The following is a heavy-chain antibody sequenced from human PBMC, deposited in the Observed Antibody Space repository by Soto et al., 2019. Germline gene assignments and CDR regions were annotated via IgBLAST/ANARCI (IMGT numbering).Heavy chain of an antibody. CDR2: IRSKAYGGTT. CDR3: TRVWDSGYDPYYYYYYMDV. Sequence: GGSLRLSCTASGFTFGDYAMSWFRQAPGKGLEWVGFIRSKAYGGTTEYAASVKGRFTISRDDSKSIAYLQMNSLKTEDTAVYYCTRVWDSGYDPYYYYYYMDVWGKGTTVTVSS. V-gene: IGHV3-49*03. D-gene: IGHD5-12*01. CDR1: GFTFGDYA. J-gene: IGHJ6*03.